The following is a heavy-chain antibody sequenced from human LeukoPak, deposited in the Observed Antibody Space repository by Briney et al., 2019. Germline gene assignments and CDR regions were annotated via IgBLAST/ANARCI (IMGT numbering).Heavy chain of an antibody. CDR2: FGGTAGST. CDR1: GFPFSIHV. V-gene: IGHV3-23*01. D-gene: IGHD3-10*01. J-gene: IGHJ5*02. Sequence: PGGALRLSCAVSGFPFSIHVMSWVRQAPGKGLEWVSPFGGTAGSTYYAHSVKGRFTISRDKSKNTLSLQMNSLGAEDTAVYYCVKDALYASGTYYSSWGQGTLVTVSS. CDR3: VKDALYASGTYYSS.